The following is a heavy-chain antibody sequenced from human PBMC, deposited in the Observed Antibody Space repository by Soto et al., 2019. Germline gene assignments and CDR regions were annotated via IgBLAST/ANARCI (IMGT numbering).Heavy chain of an antibody. Sequence: GGSLRLSCAASGFTFSSYAMSWVRQAPGKGLEWVSAISGSGGSTYYADSVKGRFTISRDNSKNTLYLQMNSLRAEDTAVYYCAKLRELTTVTTAYKYYFDYWGQGTLVTVSA. CDR1: GFTFSSYA. CDR2: ISGSGGST. CDR3: AKLRELTTVTTAYKYYFDY. V-gene: IGHV3-23*01. J-gene: IGHJ4*02. D-gene: IGHD4-17*01.